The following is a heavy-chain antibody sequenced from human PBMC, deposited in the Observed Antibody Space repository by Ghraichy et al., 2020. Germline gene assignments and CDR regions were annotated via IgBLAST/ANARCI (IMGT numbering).Heavy chain of an antibody. V-gene: IGHV3-23*01. CDR1: GFSFSSYA. J-gene: IGHJ3*02. CDR2: ISGGGTST. D-gene: IGHD6-19*01. CDR3: AKAYTSGWYSLAPNAFNI. Sequence: GGSLRLSCAASGFSFSSYAMSWVRQAPGKGLEWVSAISGGGTSTYYADSVKGRFTISRDNSKNTLYLQMNRLRAEDTAVYYCAKAYTSGWYSLAPNAFNIWGQGTMVTVSS.